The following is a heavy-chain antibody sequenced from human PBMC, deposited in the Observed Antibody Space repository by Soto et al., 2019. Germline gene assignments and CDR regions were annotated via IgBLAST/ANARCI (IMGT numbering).Heavy chain of an antibody. CDR1: GGSISSGGYS. D-gene: IGHD4-17*01. V-gene: IGHV4-30-2*01. J-gene: IGHJ6*02. CDR2: IYHSGST. Sequence: QLQLRESGSGLVKPSQTLSLTCAVSGGSISSGGYSWSWIRQPPGKGLEWIGYIYHSGSTYYNPSLKSRVTISVDRSKNQFSLKLSYVTAADTAVYYCAKAHYGDYGYGMDVWGQGTTVTVSS. CDR3: AKAHYGDYGYGMDV.